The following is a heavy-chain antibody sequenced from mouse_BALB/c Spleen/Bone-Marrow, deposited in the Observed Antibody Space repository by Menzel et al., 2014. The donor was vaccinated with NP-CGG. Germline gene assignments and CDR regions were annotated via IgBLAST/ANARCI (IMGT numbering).Heavy chain of an antibody. CDR2: INSDGGST. Sequence: DVMLVESGGGLVQPGESLKLSCESNEYEFPSHDMSWVRKTPEKRLELVAAINSDGGSTYYPDTMERRFIISRDNSKKTLYLQMSSLRSEDTAFYYCARHGDYYGSSLFAYWGQGTLVTVSA. J-gene: IGHJ3*01. CDR1: EYEFPSHD. V-gene: IGHV5-2*01. CDR3: ARHGDYYGSSLFAY. D-gene: IGHD1-1*01.